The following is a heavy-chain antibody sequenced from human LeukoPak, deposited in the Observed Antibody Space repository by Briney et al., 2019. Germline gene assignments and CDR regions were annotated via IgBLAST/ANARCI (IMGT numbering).Heavy chain of an antibody. CDR3: AREDGSGSFQPQFDY. J-gene: IGHJ4*02. D-gene: IGHD3-10*01. V-gene: IGHV1-69*13. Sequence: ASVKVSCMASGYTFTNFYMHWVRQAPGQGLEWMGGIIPILGTAKHAQKFQGRVTFTADESTTTVYMELSGLRSEDTAVYYCAREDGSGSFQPQFDYWGQGTLVIVSS. CDR2: IIPILGTA. CDR1: GYTFTNFY.